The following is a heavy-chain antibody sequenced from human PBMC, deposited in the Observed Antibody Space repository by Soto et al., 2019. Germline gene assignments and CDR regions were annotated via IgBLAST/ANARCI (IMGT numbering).Heavy chain of an antibody. Sequence: GGSLRLSCAASGFTFDDYAMHWVRQAPGKGLEWVSGISWNSGSIGYADSVKGRFTISRDNAKNSLYLQMNSLRAEDTALYYCAKDSTFLAAPPLFDYWGQGTLVTVSS. CDR2: ISWNSGSI. J-gene: IGHJ4*02. CDR3: AKDSTFLAAPPLFDY. CDR1: GFTFDDYA. D-gene: IGHD6-13*01. V-gene: IGHV3-9*01.